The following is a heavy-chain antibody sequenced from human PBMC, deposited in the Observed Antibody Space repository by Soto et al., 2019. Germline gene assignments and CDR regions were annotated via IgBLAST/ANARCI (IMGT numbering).Heavy chain of an antibody. J-gene: IGHJ6*02. V-gene: IGHV1-2*02. CDR1: GYTFTGYY. CDR2: INPNSGGT. D-gene: IGHD3-3*01. Sequence: QVQLVQSGAEVKKPGASVKVSCKASGYTFTGYYMHWVRQAPGQGLEWMGWINPNSGGTNYAQKFQGRVTMTRDTSISTAYMELSRLRSDDTAVYYCSTDELYYDFWSGLGGAWTAYGMDVWGQGTTVTVSS. CDR3: STDELYYDFWSGLGGAWTAYGMDV.